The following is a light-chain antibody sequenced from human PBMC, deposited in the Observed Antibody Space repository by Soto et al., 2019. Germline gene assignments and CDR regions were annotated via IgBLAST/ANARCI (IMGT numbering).Light chain of an antibody. CDR3: QQRTNWPWT. V-gene: IGKV3-11*01. J-gene: IGKJ1*01. CDR2: DAS. CDR1: QSVRSY. Sequence: EIVLTQSPATLSLSPGERVTLSCRASQSVRSYLAWYQQKPGQAPRLLIYDASNRATGIPARFSGSGSGTDFTLTISSLEPEDLAVYYCQQRTNWPWTFGKGTKVEIK.